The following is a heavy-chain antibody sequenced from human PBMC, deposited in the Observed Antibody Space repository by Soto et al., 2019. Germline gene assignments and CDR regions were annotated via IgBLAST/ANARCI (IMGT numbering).Heavy chain of an antibody. J-gene: IGHJ5*02. CDR3: AVVFYYYGSGSDS. CDR1: GYNFTDYA. V-gene: IGHV1-3*01. CDR2: INPDNSNT. D-gene: IGHD3-10*01. Sequence: QVQLVQSGAEVKKPGASVKVPCKASGYNFTDYALHWVRQAPGQGLEWMGWINPDNSNTKYSQKFQGRVTISSDTSASTAYMELRSLTSEDTAVYYCAVVFYYYGSGSDSWGQGTLVIASS.